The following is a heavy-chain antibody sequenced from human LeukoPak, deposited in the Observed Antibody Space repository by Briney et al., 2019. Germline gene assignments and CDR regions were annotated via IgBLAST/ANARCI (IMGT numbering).Heavy chain of an antibody. J-gene: IGHJ4*02. Sequence: PGGSLRLSCAASGFTFSSYSMNWVRQAPGKGLEWVSSISSSSSYIYYADSVKGRFTISRDNAKNSLYLQVNSLRAEDTAVYYCASNHDYGGNSDFDYWGQGTLVTVSS. D-gene: IGHD4-23*01. V-gene: IGHV3-21*01. CDR3: ASNHDYGGNSDFDY. CDR1: GFTFSSYS. CDR2: ISSSSSYI.